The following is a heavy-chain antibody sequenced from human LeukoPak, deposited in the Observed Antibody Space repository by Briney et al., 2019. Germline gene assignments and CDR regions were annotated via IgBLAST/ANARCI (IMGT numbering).Heavy chain of an antibody. V-gene: IGHV4-30-4*08. CDR1: GGSISNGAYY. CDR2: IYYSGST. D-gene: IGHD3-22*01. CDR3: ARGRYYDSSGYYFDY. J-gene: IGHJ4*02. Sequence: SETLSLTCTVSGGSISNGAYYWSWIRQHPGKGLEWIGYIYYSGSTYYNPSLKSRVTISVDTSKNQFSLKLSSVTAADTAVYYCARGRYYDSSGYYFDYWGQGTLVTVSS.